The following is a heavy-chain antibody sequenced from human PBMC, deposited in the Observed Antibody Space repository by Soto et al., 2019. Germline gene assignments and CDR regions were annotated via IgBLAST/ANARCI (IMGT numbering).Heavy chain of an antibody. J-gene: IGHJ1*01. CDR1: GFTFSTYW. Sequence: EVQLVESGGGLVQPGGSLRLSCAASGFTFSTYWMYWVRQAPGKGLVCVSHITSDGSSTTYADSVKGRFTISRDNAKNTLYLQMNSLRAEDTAVYYCMRDSWGVHHWGQGTLVTVSS. D-gene: IGHD3-10*01. CDR2: ITSDGSST. CDR3: MRDSWGVHH. V-gene: IGHV3-74*01.